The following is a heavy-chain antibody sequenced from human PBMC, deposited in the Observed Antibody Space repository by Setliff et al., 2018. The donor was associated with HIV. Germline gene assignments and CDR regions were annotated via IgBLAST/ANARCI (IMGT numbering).Heavy chain of an antibody. J-gene: IGHJ4*02. CDR3: TKGTRYSGF. Sequence: LRLSCAASGFTFNSAWMSWVRQAPGKGLEWVGRVKSKTDGGTTDYAAPVKGRFTISRDDSKNTLYLQMNSLKTEDTAVYYCTKGTRYSGFWGQGTLVTVSS. CDR2: VKSKTDGGTT. D-gene: IGHD6-13*01. CDR1: GFTFNSAW. V-gene: IGHV3-15*01.